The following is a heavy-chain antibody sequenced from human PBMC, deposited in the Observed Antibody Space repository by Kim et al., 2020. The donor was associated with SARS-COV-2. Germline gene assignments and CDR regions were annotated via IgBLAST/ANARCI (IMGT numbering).Heavy chain of an antibody. J-gene: IGHJ4*02. Sequence: NYAQKFQGRVTMTRDTSISTAYMELSRLRSDDTAVYYCAREVAVAGLFDYWGQGTLVTVSS. V-gene: IGHV1-2*02. D-gene: IGHD6-19*01. CDR3: AREVAVAGLFDY.